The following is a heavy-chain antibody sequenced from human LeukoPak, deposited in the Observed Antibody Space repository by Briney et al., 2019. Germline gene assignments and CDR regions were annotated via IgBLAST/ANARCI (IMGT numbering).Heavy chain of an antibody. CDR3: ARDAPDY. CDR2: ISSSSSTI. Sequence: GGSLRLSCAASGFTFSNYAVNWVRQAPGKGLEWVSYISSSSSTIYYADSVKGRFTISRDNAKNSLYLQMNSLRAEDTAVYYCARDAPDYWGQGTLVTVSS. J-gene: IGHJ4*02. CDR1: GFTFSNYA. V-gene: IGHV3-48*01.